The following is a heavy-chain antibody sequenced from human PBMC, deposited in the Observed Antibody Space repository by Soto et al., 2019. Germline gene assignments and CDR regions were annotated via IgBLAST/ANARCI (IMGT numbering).Heavy chain of an antibody. CDR1: GYTFTSYY. CDR3: ARIELLIDAFDI. D-gene: IGHD3-16*01. Sequence: QVQLVQSGAEVKKPGASVNVSCKASGYTFTSYYMHWVRQAPGQGLEWMGIINPSDGSTTYAQKLQGRVTMTRDTSTSTIYIELSSMRSEDTAVYYCARIELLIDAFDIWGQGTMVTVSS. J-gene: IGHJ3*02. V-gene: IGHV1-46*01. CDR2: INPSDGST.